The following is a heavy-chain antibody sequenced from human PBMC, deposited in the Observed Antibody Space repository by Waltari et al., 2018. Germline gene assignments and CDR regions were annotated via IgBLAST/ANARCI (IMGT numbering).Heavy chain of an antibody. CDR1: GGTFSSYA. CDR3: ARGPNVLRFLEWLFPSWFDP. CDR2: IIPIFGTA. J-gene: IGHJ5*02. D-gene: IGHD3-3*01. V-gene: IGHV1-69*01. Sequence: QVQLVQSGAEVKKPGSSVKVSCKASGGTFSSYAISWVRQAPGQGLEWMGGIIPIFGTANYAQKFQGRVTITADESTSTAYMELSSLRSEDTAVYYCARGPNVLRFLEWLFPSWFDPWGQGTLVIVSS.